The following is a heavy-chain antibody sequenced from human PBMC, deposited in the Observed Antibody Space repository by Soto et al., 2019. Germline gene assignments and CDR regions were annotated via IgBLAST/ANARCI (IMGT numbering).Heavy chain of an antibody. V-gene: IGHV3-21*01. CDR1: GFTFSSYS. CDR3: ARDGLGYSNSANYYYYYGMDV. CDR2: ISSSSSYI. J-gene: IGHJ6*02. Sequence: EVQLVESGGGLVKPGGSLRLSCAASGFTFSSYSMNWVRQAPGKGLEWVSSISSSSSYIYYADSVKGRFTISRDNAKNSLYLQMKSLRAEDTAVYYCARDGLGYSNSANYYYYYGMDVWGQGTTVTVSS. D-gene: IGHD5-18*01.